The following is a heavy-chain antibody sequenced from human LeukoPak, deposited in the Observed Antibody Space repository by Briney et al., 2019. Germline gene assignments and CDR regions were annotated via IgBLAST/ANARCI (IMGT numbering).Heavy chain of an antibody. V-gene: IGHV4-59*01. CDR1: SGSINYYY. D-gene: IGHD7-27*01. CDR2: IYYSGGT. J-gene: IGHJ4*02. Sequence: KPSETLSLTCTASSGSINYYYWMWIRQPPGKGLEWIGYIYYSGGTHYNPSLKSRVTMLVDTSKNQFSLKLTAVTAADTAVYYCARETPGAGHFDYWGQGSLVTVSS. CDR3: ARETPGAGHFDY.